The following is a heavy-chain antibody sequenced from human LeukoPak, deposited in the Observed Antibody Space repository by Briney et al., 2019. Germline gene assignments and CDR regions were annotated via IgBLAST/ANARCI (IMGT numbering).Heavy chain of an antibody. V-gene: IGHV3-33*06. CDR3: AKDLTTGTLSFDY. D-gene: IGHD1-1*01. CDR1: GFAVSSNH. Sequence: GGSLRLSCAASGFAVSSNHMNWVRQAPGKGLEWVAVIWYDGSEKYYADSVKGRFTISRDSSKNTLYLQMDSLRAEDTAVYYCAKDLTTGTLSFDYWGQGTLVTVSS. CDR2: IWYDGSEK. J-gene: IGHJ4*02.